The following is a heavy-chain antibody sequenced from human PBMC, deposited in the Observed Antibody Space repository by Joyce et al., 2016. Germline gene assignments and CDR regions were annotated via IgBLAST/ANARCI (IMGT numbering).Heavy chain of an antibody. CDR1: GFNFGIYW. J-gene: IGHJ4*02. Sequence: EVQLVESGGGLVQPGGSLRLSCAASGFNFGIYWMSWVRHVPGNGLEWVANINQDGSEKCYVDSLEGRFTISRDNAKNSLSLQMNSLRVEDTAVYYCPSAVTKGTVDYWGQGTLVTVSS. CDR3: PSAVTKGTVDY. V-gene: IGHV3-7*01. CDR2: INQDGSEK. D-gene: IGHD4-17*01.